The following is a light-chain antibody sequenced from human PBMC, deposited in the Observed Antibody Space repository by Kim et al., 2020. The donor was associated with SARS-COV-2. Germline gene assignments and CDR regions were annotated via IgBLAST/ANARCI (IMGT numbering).Light chain of an antibody. CDR2: YVT. V-gene: IGLV2-14*03. Sequence: GQSITISCTGTSSDVGAYNYVSWYQNHPGEAPKLMIYYVTKRPSGVSNRFSGSKSGNTASLTISGLQADDEADYYCSSYTTSNTLVFGGGTQLTVL. CDR1: SSDVGAYNY. J-gene: IGLJ3*02. CDR3: SSYTTSNTLV.